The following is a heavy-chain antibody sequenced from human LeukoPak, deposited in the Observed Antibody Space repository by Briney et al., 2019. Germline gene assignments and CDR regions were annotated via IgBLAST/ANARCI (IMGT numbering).Heavy chain of an antibody. D-gene: IGHD3-9*01. CDR1: GFTFSSYA. CDR2: ISGSGGTT. CDR3: AKEGVLRYFDWLSSETVGANWFDP. V-gene: IGHV3-23*01. J-gene: IGHJ5*02. Sequence: PGGSLRLSCAASGFTFSSYAMSWVRQAPGKGLEWVSAISGSGGTTYYADSVKGRFAISRDNSKNTLYLQMNSLRAEDTAVYYCAKEGVLRYFDWLSSETVGANWFDPWGQGTLVTVSS.